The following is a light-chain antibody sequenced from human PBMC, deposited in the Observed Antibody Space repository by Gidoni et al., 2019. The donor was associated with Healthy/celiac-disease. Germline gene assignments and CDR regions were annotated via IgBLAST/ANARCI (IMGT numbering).Light chain of an antibody. Sequence: DIQMTQSPSTLSASVGDRVTITCRASQSISSWLAWYQQKPGKDPQLLIYKASSLESGVPSRFSGSGSGTEFTLTISSLQPDDFATYYCQQYNSYSTFXPXTKVDIK. J-gene: IGKJ3*01. CDR1: QSISSW. CDR2: KAS. V-gene: IGKV1-5*03. CDR3: QQYNSYST.